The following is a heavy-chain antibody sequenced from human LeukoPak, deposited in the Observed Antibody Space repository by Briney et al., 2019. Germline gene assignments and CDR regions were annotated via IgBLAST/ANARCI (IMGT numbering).Heavy chain of an antibody. V-gene: IGHV3-33*06. J-gene: IGHJ4*02. D-gene: IGHD3-10*01. CDR3: AKDTTTSRRGFDY. CDR1: GFTFSSYG. CDR2: IWYDGSNK. Sequence: GRSLRLSCAASGFTFSSYGMHWVRQAPGKGLEWVAVIWYDGSNKYYADSVKGRFTISRDNSKNTLYLQMHSLRAEDTAVFYCAKDTTTSRRGFDYWGQGILVTVSS.